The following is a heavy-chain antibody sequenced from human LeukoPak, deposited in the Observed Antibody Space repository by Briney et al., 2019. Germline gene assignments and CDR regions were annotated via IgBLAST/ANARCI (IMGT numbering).Heavy chain of an antibody. V-gene: IGHV3-48*03. CDR2: ISGSSSNV. CDR1: GFTFSSYE. J-gene: IGHJ4*02. D-gene: IGHD5-18*01. Sequence: GGSLRLSCAASGFTFSSYEMNWVCQALGKGLEWISAISGSSSNVYYAASVRGRFTISRDNAENSLYLQLNTMRAEDTAVYYCARGFRDTAMFLDYWGQGTLVTVSS. CDR3: ARGFRDTAMFLDY.